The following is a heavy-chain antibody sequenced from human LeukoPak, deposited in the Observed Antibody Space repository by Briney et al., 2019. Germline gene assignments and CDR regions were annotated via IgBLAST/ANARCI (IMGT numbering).Heavy chain of an antibody. J-gene: IGHJ4*02. D-gene: IGHD3-10*01. V-gene: IGHV4-4*02. CDR2: IYHSGST. CDR1: GGSISSSSW. Sequence: SETLSLTCAVSGGSISSSSWWSWVRQPPGKGLEWIGEIYHSGSTNYNPPLKSRVTISVDKSKNQFSLKLSSVTAADTAVYYCARDNYGSGSYGNWGQGTLVTVSS. CDR3: ARDNYGSGSYGN.